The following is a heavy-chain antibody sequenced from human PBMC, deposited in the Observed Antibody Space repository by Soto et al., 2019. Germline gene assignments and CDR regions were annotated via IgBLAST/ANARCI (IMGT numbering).Heavy chain of an antibody. CDR2: IYYSGST. D-gene: IGHD3-22*01. CDR1: GGSISSGGYY. Sequence: SETLSLTCTVSGGSISSGGYYWSWIRQHPGKGLEWIGYIYYSGSTYYNPSLKSRVTISVDTSKNQFSLKLSSVTAADTAVYYCARDPRSGYDSSGYDHTGAFSFWGRGTMVTVSS. V-gene: IGHV4-31*03. J-gene: IGHJ3*01. CDR3: ARDPRSGYDSSGYDHTGAFSF.